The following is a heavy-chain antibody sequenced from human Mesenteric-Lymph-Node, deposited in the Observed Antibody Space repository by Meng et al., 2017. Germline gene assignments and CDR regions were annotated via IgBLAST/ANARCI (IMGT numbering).Heavy chain of an antibody. CDR1: GARASSNSAA. D-gene: IGHD3-10*02. V-gene: IGHV6-1*01. J-gene: IGHJ4*02. CDR3: ARDWGDVRGGFDF. CDR2: TYYRSKWYN. Sequence: QVQLQQSGPGLVKPSQTLSLTCAISGARASSNSAAWNWIRQSPSRGLEWLGRTYYRSKWYNDYAVSVKSRITINPDTSKNQFSLQLNSVTPEDTAIYYCARDWGDVRGGFDFWGQGTLVTVSS.